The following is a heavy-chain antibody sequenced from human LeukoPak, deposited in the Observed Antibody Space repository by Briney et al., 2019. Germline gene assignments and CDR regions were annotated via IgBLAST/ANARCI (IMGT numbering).Heavy chain of an antibody. CDR1: GGTLSNYA. V-gene: IGHV1-69*01. D-gene: IGHD1-26*01. J-gene: IGHJ4*02. CDR2: IIPIFGRA. Sequence: SVKVSCKASGGTLSNYAISWVRQAPGQGLEWMGGIIPIFGRASYAQKFQGRVTITADESTTTAYMELSSLRSEDTAVYYCARDSGSYYADVDYWGQGTLVTVSS. CDR3: ARDSGSYYADVDY.